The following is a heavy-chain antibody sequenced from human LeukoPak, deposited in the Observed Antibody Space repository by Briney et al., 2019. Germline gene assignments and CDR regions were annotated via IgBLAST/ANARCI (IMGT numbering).Heavy chain of an antibody. V-gene: IGHV3-23*01. CDR3: GKGGRSHYKNWFDP. D-gene: IGHD3-10*01. CDR1: GFTFSTHA. Sequence: GGSLRLSCAASGFTFSTHAMSWVRQAPGKGLEWVSAISESGDTTWYTDSVKGRFIISRDNFRNTLYLQMNSLRAEDTAVYYCGKGGRSHYKNWFDPWGQGTLVTVSS. CDR2: ISESGDTT. J-gene: IGHJ5*02.